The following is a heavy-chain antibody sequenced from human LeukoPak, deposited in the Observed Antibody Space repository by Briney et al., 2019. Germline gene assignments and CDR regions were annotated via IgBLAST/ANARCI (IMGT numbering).Heavy chain of an antibody. D-gene: IGHD3-10*01. V-gene: IGHV3-11*04. CDR2: ISGSGGST. CDR1: GFTFSDYY. Sequence: GGSLRLSCAASGFTFSDYYMSWIRQAPGKGLEWVSAISGSGGSTYYADSVKGRFTISRDNAKNSLYLQMNSLRAEDTAVYYCARVWHSDSGNYYPDYWGQGTLVTVSS. CDR3: ARVWHSDSGNYYPDY. J-gene: IGHJ4*02.